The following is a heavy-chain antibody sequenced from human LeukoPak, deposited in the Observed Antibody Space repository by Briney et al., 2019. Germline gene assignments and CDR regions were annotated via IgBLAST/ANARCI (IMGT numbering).Heavy chain of an antibody. D-gene: IGHD2-2*01. Sequence: ASVTVSCKASGYTFINYVIGWVRQAPGQRLEWMGWISPYNGKTKYAQNLQGRVTMTTDTSTSTAYMDLRSLTFDDTAVYYCARLPTIVAPAWTHQTSDPWGQGTLVIVSS. CDR3: ARLPTIVAPAWTHQTSDP. J-gene: IGHJ5*02. CDR2: ISPYNGKT. V-gene: IGHV1-18*01. CDR1: GYTFINYV.